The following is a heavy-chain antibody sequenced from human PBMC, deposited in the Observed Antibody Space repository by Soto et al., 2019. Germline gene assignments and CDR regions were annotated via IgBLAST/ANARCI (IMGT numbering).Heavy chain of an antibody. V-gene: IGHV4-30-4*01. Sequence: SETLSLTCPVSGFSISSGGYYWSWIRQPPGKGLEWIGYIYYSGSTNYNPSLKSRVTISVDTSKNQFSLKLSSVTAADTAVYYCARLPHDYGDFIRPTYYYYGMDVWGQGTTVTVSS. CDR2: IYYSGST. CDR1: GFSISSGGYY. J-gene: IGHJ6*02. CDR3: ARLPHDYGDFIRPTYYYYGMDV. D-gene: IGHD4-17*01.